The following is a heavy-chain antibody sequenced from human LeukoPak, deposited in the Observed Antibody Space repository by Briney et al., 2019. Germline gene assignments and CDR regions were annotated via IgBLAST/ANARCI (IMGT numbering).Heavy chain of an antibody. V-gene: IGHV3-7*01. D-gene: IGHD2-8*01. CDR1: GFTFSSYW. J-gene: IGHJ4*02. CDR2: IKQDGSEK. Sequence: GGSLRLSCAASGFTFSSYWMSWVRQAPGKGLEWVANIKQDGSEKYYVDSVKGRFTISGDNAKNSLYLQMNSLRAEDTAVYYCARRMVYAIGTQFDYWGQGTLVTVSS. CDR3: ARRMVYAIGTQFDY.